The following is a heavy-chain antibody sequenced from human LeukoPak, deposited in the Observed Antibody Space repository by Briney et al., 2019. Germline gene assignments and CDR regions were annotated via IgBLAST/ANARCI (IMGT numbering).Heavy chain of an antibody. CDR3: AKGGAAGNYYYYYMDV. V-gene: IGHV3-23*01. CDR2: ISGSGGST. CDR1: GFTFSSYA. J-gene: IGHJ6*03. D-gene: IGHD6-13*01. Sequence: GGSLRLSCAASGFTFSSYAMSWVRQAPGKGLEWVSAISGSGGSTYYADSVKGRFTISRDSSKNTLYLQMNSLRAEDTAVYYCAKGGAAGNYYYYYMDVWGKGTTVTVSS.